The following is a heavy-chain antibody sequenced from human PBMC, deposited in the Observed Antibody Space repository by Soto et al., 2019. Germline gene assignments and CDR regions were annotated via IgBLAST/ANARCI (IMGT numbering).Heavy chain of an antibody. CDR3: ARDLWVEPELYYYGMDV. V-gene: IGHV4-30-4*08. CDR1: GGSISSGGYY. D-gene: IGHD1-1*01. CDR2: IYYSGTT. Sequence: TSETLSLTCTVSGGSISSGGYYWSWIRQHPGKGLEWIGYIYYSGTTYYNPSLKSRLTISVDTSKNHFSLRLTSVTAADTAVYYCARDLWVEPELYYYGMDVWGQGTTVTVSS. J-gene: IGHJ6*02.